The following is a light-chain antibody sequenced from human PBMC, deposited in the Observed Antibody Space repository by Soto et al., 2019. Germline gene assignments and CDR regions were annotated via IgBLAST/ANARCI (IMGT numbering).Light chain of an antibody. CDR3: QVWHSSTVV. V-gene: IGLV1-44*01. CDR1: SSNVGFNA. J-gene: IGLJ2*01. Sequence: QSVVTQPPSASGAPGQRVTLSCVGGSSNVGFNAVNWYQQLPGAAPKLLMHGNSQRPSGVPDRFSGSNSGNTATLTIGRAQAGDEAHYYCQVWHSSTVVFGGGTKLTVL. CDR2: GNS.